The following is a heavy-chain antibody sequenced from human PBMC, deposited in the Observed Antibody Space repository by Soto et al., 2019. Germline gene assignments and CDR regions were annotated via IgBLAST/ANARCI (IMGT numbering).Heavy chain of an antibody. CDR2: ISGSGGST. V-gene: IGHV3-23*01. D-gene: IGHD3-10*01. CDR1: GFTFSSYA. J-gene: IGHJ4*02. CDR3: AKDLGLGYYGSGHPRSRHD. Sequence: PGGSLRLSCAASGFTFSSYAMSWVRQAPGKGLEWVSAISGSGGSTYYADSVKGRFTISRDNSKNTLYLQMNSLRAEDTAVYYCAKDLGLGYYGSGHPRSRHDWGQGTLVTVSS.